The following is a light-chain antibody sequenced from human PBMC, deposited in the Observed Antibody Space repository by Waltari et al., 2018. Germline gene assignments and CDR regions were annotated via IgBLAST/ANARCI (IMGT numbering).Light chain of an antibody. CDR2: EDT. Sequence: QSALTQPASVSGSPGQSITISCPGTSSDVGSHNLFSWYQHHPGKAPKLMIYEDTKRPSGVSNRFSGSKSGNTASLTISGLQAEDEADYYCCSYAGGTASILLGGGTKLTVL. V-gene: IGLV2-23*01. J-gene: IGLJ2*01. CDR1: SSDVGSHNL. CDR3: CSYAGGTASIL.